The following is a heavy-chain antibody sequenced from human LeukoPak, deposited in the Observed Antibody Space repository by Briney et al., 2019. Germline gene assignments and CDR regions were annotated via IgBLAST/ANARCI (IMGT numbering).Heavy chain of an antibody. CDR3: ARDSPRSLGMDV. D-gene: IGHD3-16*01. V-gene: IGHV4-61*01. J-gene: IGHJ6*02. CDR2: TYHSGST. Sequence: SETLSLTCTVSGGSVSSGSYYWSWIRQPPGKGLEWIGYTYHSGSTNYNPSLKSRVTISVDTSKNQFSLKLSSVTAADTAVYYCARDSPRSLGMDVWGQGTTVTVSS. CDR1: GGSVSSGSYY.